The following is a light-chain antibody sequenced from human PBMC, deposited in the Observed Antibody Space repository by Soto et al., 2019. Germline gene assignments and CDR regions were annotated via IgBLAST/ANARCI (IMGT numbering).Light chain of an antibody. V-gene: IGLV2-23*02. Sequence: QSALTQPASVSGSPGQSITISFTGTSSDVGSYNLVSWYQQHPAKAPKLMIYEVSKRPSGVSNRFSGAKSGNTASLTFSGLQSEDEADYYCCSYAGSSTLAYVFGSGTKVTVL. J-gene: IGLJ1*01. CDR1: SSDVGSYNL. CDR2: EVS. CDR3: CSYAGSSTLAYV.